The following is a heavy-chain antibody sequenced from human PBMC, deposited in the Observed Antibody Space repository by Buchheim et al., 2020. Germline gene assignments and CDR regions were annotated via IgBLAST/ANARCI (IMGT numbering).Heavy chain of an antibody. CDR2: IYYRGNT. D-gene: IGHD5-24*01. Sequence: QMQLQESGPGLVKPSETLSFTCTVSGGSISSSSYYWGWIRQPPGKGLEWIGHIYYRGNTYYNASLKSRVTISVDTSKNQFSLKLSSVTAADTAIYYCARLEMAVAPSFDYWGQGTL. CDR3: ARLEMAVAPSFDY. CDR1: GGSISSSSYY. V-gene: IGHV4-39*07. J-gene: IGHJ4*02.